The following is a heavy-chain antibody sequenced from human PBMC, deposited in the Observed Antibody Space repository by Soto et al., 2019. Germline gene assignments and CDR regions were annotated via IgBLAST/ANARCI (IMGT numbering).Heavy chain of an antibody. V-gene: IGHV3-48*02. Sequence: GGSLRLSCGSSGFSFSAFSINWVRRAPGKGLEWFSYISSSSSTTYYADSVKARFTIHRDNAKTSLYLHMRSLRDEATADYYCAREGGRHCSPTSCYNAFDIWGQGTLVTVSS. CDR2: ISSSSSTT. D-gene: IGHD2-2*02. CDR1: GFSFSAFS. CDR3: AREGGRHCSPTSCYNAFDI. J-gene: IGHJ3*02.